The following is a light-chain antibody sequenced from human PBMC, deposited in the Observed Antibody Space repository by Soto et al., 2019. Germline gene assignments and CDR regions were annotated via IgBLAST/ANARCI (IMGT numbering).Light chain of an antibody. J-gene: IGLJ2*01. Sequence: QAVVTQPPSASGTPGQRVTLSCSGSGSNIGSNYVYWYQQLPGTAPKLLIYRNNQRPSGVPDRFSGSKSGTSASRAISGLRSEDEADYYSASWDDSLSGVVFGGGTKLTVL. CDR2: RNN. CDR1: GSNIGSNY. CDR3: ASWDDSLSGVV. V-gene: IGLV1-47*01.